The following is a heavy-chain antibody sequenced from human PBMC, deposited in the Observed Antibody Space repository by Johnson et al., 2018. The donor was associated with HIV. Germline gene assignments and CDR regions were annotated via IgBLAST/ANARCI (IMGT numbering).Heavy chain of an antibody. CDR2: IYSGGST. V-gene: IGHV3-53*01. D-gene: IGHD2-15*01. J-gene: IGHJ3*02. CDR1: GFTVSSNY. CDR3: ARDHLRRSHAFDI. Sequence: VQLVESGGGVVQPGRSLRLSCAASGFTVSSNYMSWVRQAPGKGLEWVSVIYSGGSTYYADSVKGRFTITRDNSKNTLYLQMNSLRAEDTAVYYCARDHLRRSHAFDIWGQGTMVTVSS.